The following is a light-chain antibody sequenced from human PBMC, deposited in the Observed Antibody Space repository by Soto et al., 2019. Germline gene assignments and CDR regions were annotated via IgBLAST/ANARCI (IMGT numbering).Light chain of an antibody. Sequence: DIQMTQSPSTLSASVGDRVTITCRASQDITNYLVWYQQKAGTAPKSLIYGASTLQTGVPSRFSGRRSGTEFTLTISNLQPEDSATYYCRQHNSFPITFGQGTRLEIK. J-gene: IGKJ5*01. CDR3: RQHNSFPIT. V-gene: IGKV1-17*02. CDR1: QDITNY. CDR2: GAS.